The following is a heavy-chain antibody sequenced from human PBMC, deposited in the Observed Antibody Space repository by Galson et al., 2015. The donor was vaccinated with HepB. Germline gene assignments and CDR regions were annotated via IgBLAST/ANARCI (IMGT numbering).Heavy chain of an antibody. D-gene: IGHD2-15*01. Sequence: CAASGFTFSSYGMHWVRQAPGKGLEWVAVISYDGSNKYYADSVKGRFTITRDNSKNTLYLQMNSLRAEDTAVYYCAKDRGYRATFDYWGQGTLVTVSS. CDR2: ISYDGSNK. J-gene: IGHJ4*02. CDR3: AKDRGYRATFDY. CDR1: GFTFSSYG. V-gene: IGHV3-30*18.